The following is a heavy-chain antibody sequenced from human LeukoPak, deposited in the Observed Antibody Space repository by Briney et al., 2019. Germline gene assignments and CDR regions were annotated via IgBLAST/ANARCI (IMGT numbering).Heavy chain of an antibody. CDR1: GFTFDDYA. CDR3: AKAELGVDTFFDY. Sequence: GRSLRLSCAASGFTFDDYAMHWVRQAPGKGLEWVSGISWNSSSIGYADSVQGRFTISRDNSKRTLFLQMNSLRAEDTAFYYCAKAELGVDTFFDYWGQGTLVTVSS. CDR2: ISWNSSSI. D-gene: IGHD3-3*01. J-gene: IGHJ4*02. V-gene: IGHV3-9*01.